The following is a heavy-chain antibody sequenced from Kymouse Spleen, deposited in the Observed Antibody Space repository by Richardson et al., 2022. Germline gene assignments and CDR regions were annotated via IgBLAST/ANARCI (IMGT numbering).Heavy chain of an antibody. Sequence: EVQLVESGGGLVQPGGSLRLSCAASGFTFSSYWMHWVRQAPGKGLVWVSRINSDGSSTSYADSVKGRFTISRDNAKNTLYLQMNSLRAEDTAVYYCARGGGSGWPNWFDPWGQGTLVTVSS. D-gene: IGHD6-19*01. CDR1: GFTFSSYW. V-gene: IGHV3-74*01. J-gene: IGHJ5*02. CDR2: INSDGSST. CDR3: ARGGGSGWPNWFDP.